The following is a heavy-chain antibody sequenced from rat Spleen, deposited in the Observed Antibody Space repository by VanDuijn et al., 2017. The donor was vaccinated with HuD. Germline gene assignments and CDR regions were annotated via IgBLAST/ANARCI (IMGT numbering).Heavy chain of an antibody. J-gene: IGHJ3*01. V-gene: IGHV5S13*01. CDR1: GFTFSNYG. Sequence: EVQLVESGGGLVQPGRSLKLSCAASGFTFSNYGMAWVRQAPTMSLEWVASISPGGGGTYYRDSVKGRFTVSRDNAKSTLYLQMDSLRSEDTATYYCVRQDTSGYSNWFTYWGQGTLVTVSS. D-gene: IGHD4-3*01. CDR3: VRQDTSGYSNWFTY. CDR2: ISPGGGGT.